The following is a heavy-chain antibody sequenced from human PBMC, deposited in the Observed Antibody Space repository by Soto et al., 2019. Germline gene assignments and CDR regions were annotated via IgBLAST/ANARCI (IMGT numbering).Heavy chain of an antibody. D-gene: IGHD4-4*01. V-gene: IGHV1-69*13. J-gene: IGHJ5*02. Sequence: SVKVSCKASGYTFTNYGINWVRQAPGQGLEWMGGIKPISDITNYAQRFQGRVTFTADASTSTVYLELSSLRSEDTAMYYCARDPSTINKLIGVWFDPWGQGTLVTSPQ. CDR1: GYTFTNYG. CDR2: IKPISDIT. CDR3: ARDPSTINKLIGVWFDP.